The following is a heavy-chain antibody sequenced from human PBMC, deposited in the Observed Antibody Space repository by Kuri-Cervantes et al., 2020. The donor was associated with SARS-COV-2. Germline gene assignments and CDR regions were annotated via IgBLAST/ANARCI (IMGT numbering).Heavy chain of an antibody. D-gene: IGHD3-10*01. J-gene: IGHJ3*02. Sequence: SLKISCAAAGFTFIMYYLSWVRQAPGKGLEWVSAISGSIGYADSVKGRFTISRDNAKNSQYLQMNSLRAEDTALYDFAKDYYGSRTHAFDIWGQGTMVTVSS. CDR2: ISGSI. CDR3: AKDYYGSRTHAFDI. V-gene: IGHV3-9*01. CDR1: GFTFIMYY.